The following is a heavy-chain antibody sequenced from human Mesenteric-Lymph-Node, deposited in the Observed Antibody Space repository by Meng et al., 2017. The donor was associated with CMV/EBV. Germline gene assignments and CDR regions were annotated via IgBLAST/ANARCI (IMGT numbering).Heavy chain of an antibody. Sequence: GESLKISCAASGFRFSEYYMSWVRQAPGKGLEWVSYISGSSRTIYYADSVRGRFTISRDNAKTSIYLQMNSLRAEDTAIYYCARGRGSSSYTYWGQGTLVTVSS. V-gene: IGHV3-11*01. J-gene: IGHJ4*02. CDR1: GFRFSEYY. CDR2: ISGSSRTI. D-gene: IGHD6-6*01. CDR3: ARGRGSSSYTY.